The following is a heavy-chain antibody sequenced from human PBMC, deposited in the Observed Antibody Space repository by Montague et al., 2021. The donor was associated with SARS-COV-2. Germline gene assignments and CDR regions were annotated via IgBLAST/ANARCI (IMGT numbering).Heavy chain of an antibody. CDR3: AGISRGSSGWGWDNYNGMDV. J-gene: IGHJ6*02. V-gene: IGHV4-34*01. CDR1: GGSFSVSGYY. Sequence: SETLSLTCAVYGGSFSVSGYYWSWLRQPQGKGLEWIGEINHRGTTTYNPSLNSRVPMSVDTSQNHFSLNLSSVGAADTAVYYCAGISRGSSGWGWDNYNGMDVWGQGTTVIVSS. D-gene: IGHD6-19*01. CDR2: INHRGTT.